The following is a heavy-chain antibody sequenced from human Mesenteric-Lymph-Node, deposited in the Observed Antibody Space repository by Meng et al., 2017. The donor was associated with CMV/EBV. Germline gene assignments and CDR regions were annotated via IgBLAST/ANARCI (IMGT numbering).Heavy chain of an antibody. V-gene: IGHV3-74*01. CDR1: GFTFSSYW. Sequence: GALRLSCAASGFTFSSYWMHWVRQAPGKGLVWVSRINSDGSGTSYADSVKGRFTISRDNAKNTLYLLMNGLRAEDTAVYYCARGDYSSSWYSPFDYWGQGTLVTVSS. D-gene: IGHD6-13*01. J-gene: IGHJ4*02. CDR2: INSDGSGT. CDR3: ARGDYSSSWYSPFDY.